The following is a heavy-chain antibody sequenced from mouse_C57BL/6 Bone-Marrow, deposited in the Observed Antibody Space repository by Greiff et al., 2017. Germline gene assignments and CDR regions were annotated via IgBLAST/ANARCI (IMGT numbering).Heavy chain of an antibody. D-gene: IGHD1-1*01. CDR1: GYTFTSYW. CDR2: IHPNSGST. Sequence: QVQLQQPGAELVKPGASVKLSCKASGYTFTSYWMHWVKQRPGQGLEWIGMIHPNSGSTNYNEKFKSKATLTVDKSSSTAYMQLSILTSEDSAVYYCARSYYGISYDWFAVWGEGTLVTVSA. CDR3: ARSYYGISYDWFAV. V-gene: IGHV1-64*01. J-gene: IGHJ3*01.